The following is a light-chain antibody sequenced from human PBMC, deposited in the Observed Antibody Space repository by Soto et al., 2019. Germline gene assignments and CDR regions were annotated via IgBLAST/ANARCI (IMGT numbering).Light chain of an antibody. CDR3: MQRIQLPIT. Sequence: EIVLTQSPGTLSLSPGERATLSCRASQSVYSNYLAWHQQKPGQAPRLLIYGVSSRATGIPDRFSGSGSGTDFKLKISRVEAEDVGVYECMQRIQLPITFGQGTRLEIK. J-gene: IGKJ5*01. CDR1: QSVYSNY. CDR2: GVS. V-gene: IGKV3-20*01.